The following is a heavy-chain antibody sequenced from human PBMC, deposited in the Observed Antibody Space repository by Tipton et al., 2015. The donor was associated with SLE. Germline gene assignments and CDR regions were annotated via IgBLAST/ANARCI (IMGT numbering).Heavy chain of an antibody. Sequence: LRLSCAVYGGSFSGYYWSWIRQPPGKGLEWIGEINHSGSTDYNPSLKSRVTISVDTSKNQFSLKLSSVTAADTAVYYCARGGPGEREVYWGQGTLVTVSS. J-gene: IGHJ4*02. CDR2: INHSGST. CDR1: GGSFSGYY. CDR3: ARGGPGEREVY. V-gene: IGHV4-34*01. D-gene: IGHD1-26*01.